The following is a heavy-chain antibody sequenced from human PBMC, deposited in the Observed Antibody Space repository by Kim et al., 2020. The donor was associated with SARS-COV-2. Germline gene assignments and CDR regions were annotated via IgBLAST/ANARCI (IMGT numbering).Heavy chain of an antibody. J-gene: IGHJ6*02. V-gene: IGHV4-34*01. D-gene: IGHD3-22*01. CDR3: ARGGYFGYYYYGMDV. Sequence: PSIKSRVTISVDTSKNQFSLKRSSVTAADTAVYYCARGGYFGYYYYGMDVWGQGTTVTVSS.